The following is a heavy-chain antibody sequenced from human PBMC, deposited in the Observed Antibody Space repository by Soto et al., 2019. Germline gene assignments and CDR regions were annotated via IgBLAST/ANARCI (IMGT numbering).Heavy chain of an antibody. CDR2: IYYSGST. V-gene: IGHV4-61*01. J-gene: IGHJ4*02. CDR1: GGSVSSGSYY. CDR3: ATKESSSWYSLPDYFDY. Sequence: SETLSLTCTFSGGSVSSGSYYWSWIRQPPGKGLEWIGYIYYSGSTNYNPSLKSRVTISVHTSKNQFSLKLSSVSAADTAVYYCATKESSSWYSLPDYFDYWGQGTLVPVSS. D-gene: IGHD6-13*01.